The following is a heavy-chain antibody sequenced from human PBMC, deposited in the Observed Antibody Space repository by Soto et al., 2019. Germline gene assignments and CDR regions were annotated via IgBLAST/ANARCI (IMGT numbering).Heavy chain of an antibody. D-gene: IGHD4-17*01. CDR2: IVNHGNDR. Sequence: QVHLVESGGGVVQPGRSLRLSCVGSGFTFSRYGMHWVRQAPGGGLEWVAVIVNHGNDRDYADSVKGRFAISRDNSKNTLYLQMDNLGDEDTAMYYCARDDDYEANGLDYWGQGTLVTVSS. CDR1: GFTFSRYG. V-gene: IGHV3-33*01. J-gene: IGHJ4*02. CDR3: ARDDDYEANGLDY.